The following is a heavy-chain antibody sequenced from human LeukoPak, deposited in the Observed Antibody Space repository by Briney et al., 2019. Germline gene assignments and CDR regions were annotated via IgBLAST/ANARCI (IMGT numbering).Heavy chain of an antibody. CDR1: GFTVGSNY. Sequence: GGSLRLSCAASGFTVGSNYMSWARQAPGKGLEWVSVIYSGGSTYYADSVKGRFTISRDNSKNTLYLQMNSLRAEDTAVYYCARVGVVPPGWNFDYWGQGTLVTVSP. CDR3: ARVGVVPPGWNFDY. D-gene: IGHD2-2*01. V-gene: IGHV3-53*01. J-gene: IGHJ4*02. CDR2: IYSGGST.